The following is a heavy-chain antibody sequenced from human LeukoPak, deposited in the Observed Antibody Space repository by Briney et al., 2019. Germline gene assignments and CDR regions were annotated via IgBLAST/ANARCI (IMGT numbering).Heavy chain of an antibody. V-gene: IGHV4-4*08. Sequence: PSETLSLTCTVSGASISSYCWSWIRQPPGKGLEWIGYFCDIGSANYNPSLKSRVTISVDTSKNQFSLKLSSVTAADTAVYYCATSGWYLLPGVYWGQGTLVTVSS. CDR1: GASISSYC. D-gene: IGHD6-19*01. CDR2: FCDIGSA. J-gene: IGHJ4*02. CDR3: ATSGWYLLPGVY.